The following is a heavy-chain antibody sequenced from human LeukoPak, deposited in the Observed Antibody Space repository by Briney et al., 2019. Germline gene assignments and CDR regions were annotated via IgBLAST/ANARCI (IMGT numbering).Heavy chain of an antibody. V-gene: IGHV1-69*04. J-gene: IGHJ3*02. CDR1: GGTFSEDV. CDR2: IIPVLGVS. Sequence: ASVKVSCKASGGTFSEDVITWVRQAPGQRPEWMGRIIPVLGVSNFAQKFRGRITITADKSTSAGHMELSRLEFGDTAIYYCTREGVYAPDPSSYHRAPFDIWGQGTVVIVSS. D-gene: IGHD3-16*02. CDR3: TREGVYAPDPSSYHRAPFDI.